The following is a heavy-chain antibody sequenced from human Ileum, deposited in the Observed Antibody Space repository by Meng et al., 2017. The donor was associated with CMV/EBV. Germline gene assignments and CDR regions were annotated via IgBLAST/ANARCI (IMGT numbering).Heavy chain of an antibody. V-gene: IGHV4-59*01. D-gene: IGHD6-19*01. CDR3: ARAWSVADYFDY. Sequence: GSLRLSCTVSGGSLSPYYWSWIRQPPGKGLEWIGYIYYSGATNYNPSLKSRVTISVDTSKNQFSLNLSSVTAADTAFYYCARAWSVADYFDYWGQGSLVTVSS. CDR1: GGSLSPYY. J-gene: IGHJ4*02. CDR2: IYYSGAT.